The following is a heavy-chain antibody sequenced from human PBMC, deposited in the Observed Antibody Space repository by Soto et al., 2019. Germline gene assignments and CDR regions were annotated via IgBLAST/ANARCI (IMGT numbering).Heavy chain of an antibody. V-gene: IGHV6-1*01. J-gene: IGHJ6*02. CDR1: WDSFSSNMAA. D-gene: IGHD6-13*01. CDR3: ARHSSSWNEVHLYYYYGMDV. CDR2: TYYRSNWYN. Sequence: PSQPLSLTYAISWDSFSSNMAACNCIRQSPSRGLEWLGRTYYRSNWYNDHAVSVKSRITINPDTSKNQFSLQLNSVTPEDTAVYYCARHSSSWNEVHLYYYYGMDVWGQGTTVTFSS.